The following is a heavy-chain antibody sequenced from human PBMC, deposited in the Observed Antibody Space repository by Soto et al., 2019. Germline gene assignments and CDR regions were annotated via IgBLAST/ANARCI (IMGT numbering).Heavy chain of an antibody. CDR1: GYTFTSYG. CDR3: ARDVGYGLIDD. CDR2: ISAYNGNT. Sequence: QVQLVQSGAEVKKPGASVKVSCKASGYTFTSYGISWVRQAPGQGLEWMGWISAYNGNTNYAQKLQGRVTMTTDTATSRAYMELRSLRSDGTCVYYCARDVGYGLIDDWGQGTLVTVSS. J-gene: IGHJ4*02. V-gene: IGHV1-18*01. D-gene: IGHD5-18*01.